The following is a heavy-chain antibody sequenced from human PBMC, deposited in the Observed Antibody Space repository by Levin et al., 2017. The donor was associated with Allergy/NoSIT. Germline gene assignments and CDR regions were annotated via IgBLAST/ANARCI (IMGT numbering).Heavy chain of an antibody. CDR1: GGSFSGYY. CDR3: ARGRGY. Sequence: SETLSLTCAVYGGSFSGYYWSWIRQPPGKGLEWIGEINHSGSTNYNPSLKSRVTISVDTSKNQFSLKLSSVTAADTAVYYCARGRGYWGQGTLVTVSS. D-gene: IGHD3-10*01. J-gene: IGHJ4*02. V-gene: IGHV4-34*01. CDR2: INHSGST.